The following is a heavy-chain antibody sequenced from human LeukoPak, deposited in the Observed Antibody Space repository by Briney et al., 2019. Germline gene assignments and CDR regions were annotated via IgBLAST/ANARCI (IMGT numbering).Heavy chain of an antibody. CDR1: GYTFTSYD. D-gene: IGHD6-6*01. CDR3: SLSSSSWLGAFDI. V-gene: IGHV1-8*03. J-gene: IGHJ3*02. Sequence: GASVKVSCKASGYTFTSYDINWVRQATGQGLEWMGWMNPNSGNTGYAQKFQGRVTITRNTSISTAYMELSSLRSEDTAVYYCSLSSSSWLGAFDIWGQGTMVTVSS. CDR2: MNPNSGNT.